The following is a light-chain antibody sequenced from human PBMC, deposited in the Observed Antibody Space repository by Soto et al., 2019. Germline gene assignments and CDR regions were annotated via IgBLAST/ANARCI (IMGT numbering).Light chain of an antibody. V-gene: IGLV1-40*01. J-gene: IGLJ3*02. Sequence: QSALTQPPSVSGAPGQRVTISCTGGWSNIGAGYEVHWYQHLPGTAPKLLIYGVTNRPSGVPDRFSGSRSGTSASLAITGLQAEDEGYYCCQSFDSSRSHSWLFGGGTKLTVL. CDR2: GVT. CDR1: WSNIGAGYE. CDR3: QSFDSSRSHSWL.